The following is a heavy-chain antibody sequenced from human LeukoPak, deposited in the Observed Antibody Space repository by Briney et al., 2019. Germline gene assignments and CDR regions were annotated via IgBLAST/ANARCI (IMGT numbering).Heavy chain of an antibody. J-gene: IGHJ4*02. CDR3: ARVAYDSSGYYFQYYFDY. Sequence: GGSLRLSCAASGFTFSSYWMSWVRQAPGKGLELVANIKQDGSEKYYVDSVKGRFTISRDNAKNSLYLQMNSLRAEDTAVYYCARVAYDSSGYYFQYYFDYWGQGTLVTVSS. CDR1: GFTFSSYW. V-gene: IGHV3-7*01. CDR2: IKQDGSEK. D-gene: IGHD3-22*01.